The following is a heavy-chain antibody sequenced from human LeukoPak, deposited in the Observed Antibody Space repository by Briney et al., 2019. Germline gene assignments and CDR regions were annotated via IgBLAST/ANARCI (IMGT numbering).Heavy chain of an antibody. D-gene: IGHD6-13*01. CDR1: GFTFSSYS. Sequence: GGSLRLSCAASGFTFSSYSMNWVRQAPGKGLEWVSPISSSSSYIYYADSVKGRFTISRDNAKNSLYLQMNSLRAEDTAVYYCARVSRIAAAGRSDYWGQGTLVTVSS. V-gene: IGHV3-21*01. CDR2: ISSSSSYI. J-gene: IGHJ4*02. CDR3: ARVSRIAAAGRSDY.